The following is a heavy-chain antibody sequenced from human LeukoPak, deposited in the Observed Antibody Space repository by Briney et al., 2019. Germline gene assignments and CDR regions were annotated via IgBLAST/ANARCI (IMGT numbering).Heavy chain of an antibody. CDR3: ARVGYSSSWPLDY. D-gene: IGHD6-13*01. Sequence: ASVKVSCKASGGTFSSYAISWVRQAPGQGLEWMGGIIPIFGTANYAQKFQGGVTITADKSTSTAYMELSSLRSEDTAVYYCARVGYSSSWPLDYWGQGTLVTVSS. CDR2: IIPIFGTA. V-gene: IGHV1-69*06. J-gene: IGHJ4*02. CDR1: GGTFSSYA.